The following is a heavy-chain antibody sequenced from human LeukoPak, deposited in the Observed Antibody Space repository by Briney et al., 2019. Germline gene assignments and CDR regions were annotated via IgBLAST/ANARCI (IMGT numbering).Heavy chain of an antibody. V-gene: IGHV3-23*01. J-gene: IGHJ4*02. CDR1: GFTFRSYA. Sequence: GGSLRLSCAGSGFTFRSYAMSWVRQAPGKGLEWLSAISGSGGSTYYADSVKGRFTISRDNSKNTLYLQMNSLRAEDTAVYYCASGRYYFDYWGQGTLVTVSS. CDR2: ISGSGGST. CDR3: ASGRYYFDY.